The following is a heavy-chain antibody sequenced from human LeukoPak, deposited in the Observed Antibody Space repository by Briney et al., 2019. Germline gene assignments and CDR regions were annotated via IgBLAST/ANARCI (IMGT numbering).Heavy chain of an antibody. CDR2: IKQDGSDK. D-gene: IGHD3-22*01. CDR3: ARIGITNYHDSSGYFDY. V-gene: IGHV3-7*01. CDR1: GFTFSSYG. J-gene: IGHJ4*02. Sequence: PGGSLRLSCAASGFTFSSYGMHWVRQAPGKGLEWVAHIKQDGSDKYYVDSVKGRFTISRDNAKNSLYLQMNSLRAEDTAVYYCARIGITNYHDSSGYFDYWGQGTLVTVSS.